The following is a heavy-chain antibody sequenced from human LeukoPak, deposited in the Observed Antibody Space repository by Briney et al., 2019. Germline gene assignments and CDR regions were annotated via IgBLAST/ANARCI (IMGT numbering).Heavy chain of an antibody. V-gene: IGHV1-69*06. D-gene: IGHD2-15*01. CDR3: ARDIVVVVAGEGYYCYGMDV. CDR1: GGTFSSYA. J-gene: IGHJ6*04. Sequence: SVKVSCKASGGTFSSYAISWVRQAPGQGLEWMGGIIPIFGTANYAQKFQGRVTITADKSTSTAYMELSSLRSEDTAVYYCARDIVVVVAGEGYYCYGMDVWGKGTTVTVSS. CDR2: IIPIFGTA.